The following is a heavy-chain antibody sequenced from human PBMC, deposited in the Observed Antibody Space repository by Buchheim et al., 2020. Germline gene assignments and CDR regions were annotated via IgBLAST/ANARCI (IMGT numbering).Heavy chain of an antibody. D-gene: IGHD1-26*01. Sequence: QVQLVQSGAEVKKPGASVKVSCKASGYTFTTYYLLWVRQAPGQGLEGMGFINPSGGSTSYAQMFQGRVTMTRDTSTSTVYMELISLRSEDTAVYYCARNSGSGFDYWGQGTL. CDR1: GYTFTTYY. J-gene: IGHJ4*02. CDR2: INPSGGST. CDR3: ARNSGSGFDY. V-gene: IGHV1-46*01.